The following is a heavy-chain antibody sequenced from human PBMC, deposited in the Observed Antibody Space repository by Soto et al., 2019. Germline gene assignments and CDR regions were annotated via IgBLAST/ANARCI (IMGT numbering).Heavy chain of an antibody. CDR1: GCTFSSYT. D-gene: IGHD2-15*01. CDR2: IIPILGIA. V-gene: IGHV1-69*02. J-gene: IGHJ3*02. CDR3: ARAGGGYCSGGSCYPDAFDI. Sequence: QVQLVQSGAEVKKPGSSVKVSCKASGCTFSSYTISWVRQAPGQGLEWMGRIIPILGIANYAQKFQGRVTITADKSTSTAYMELSSLRSEDTAVYYCARAGGGYCSGGSCYPDAFDIWGQGTIVTVSS.